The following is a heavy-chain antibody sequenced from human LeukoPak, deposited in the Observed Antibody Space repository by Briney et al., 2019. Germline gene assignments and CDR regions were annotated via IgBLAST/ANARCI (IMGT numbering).Heavy chain of an antibody. J-gene: IGHJ6*03. CDR1: GFTVSGNY. CDR3: ARDPTLYNPAPYFYYMDV. CDR2: IYSGGST. Sequence: PGGSLRLSCAASGFTVSGNYMSWVRQAPGKGLEWVSVIYSGGSTYYADSVKGRFTISRDNSKDTLNLQMNSLRVEDTAVYYCARDPTLYNPAPYFYYMDVWGTGTTVTVS. V-gene: IGHV3-53*05. D-gene: IGHD5-24*01.